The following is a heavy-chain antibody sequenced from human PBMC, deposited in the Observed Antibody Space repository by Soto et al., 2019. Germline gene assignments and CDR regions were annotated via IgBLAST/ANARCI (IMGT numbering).Heavy chain of an antibody. CDR2: IYYSGST. CDR1: GGSISSGDYY. J-gene: IGHJ4*02. V-gene: IGHV4-30-4*01. D-gene: IGHD3-22*01. Sequence: SETLSLTCTVSGGSISSGDYYWSWIRQPPGKGLEWIGYIYYSGSTYYNPSLKSRVTISVDTSKNQFSLKLSSVTAADTAVYYCARGVEYYDSSGYEFDYWGQGTLVTVSS. CDR3: ARGVEYYDSSGYEFDY.